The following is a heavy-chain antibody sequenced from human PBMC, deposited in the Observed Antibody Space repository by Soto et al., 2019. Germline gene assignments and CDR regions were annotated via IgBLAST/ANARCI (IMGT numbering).Heavy chain of an antibody. D-gene: IGHD3-22*01. V-gene: IGHV3-21*01. CDR1: GFTFSSYS. Sequence: EVQLVESGGGLVKPGGSLRLSCAASGFTFSSYSMNWVRQAPGKGLEWVSSISSSSSYIYYADSVKGRFTISRDNAKHSLYLQMNSLRAEDTAVYYCARVTEGDSTWDAFDIWGQGTMVTVSS. CDR2: ISSSSSYI. CDR3: ARVTEGDSTWDAFDI. J-gene: IGHJ3*02.